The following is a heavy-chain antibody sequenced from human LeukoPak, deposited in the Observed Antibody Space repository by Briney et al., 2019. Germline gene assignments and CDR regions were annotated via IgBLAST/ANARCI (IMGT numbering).Heavy chain of an antibody. D-gene: IGHD1-26*01. J-gene: IGHJ3*02. Sequence: SETLSLTCTVSGGSISSYYWSWIWQPAGKGLEWIGRIYTSGSTNYNPSLKSRVTMSVDTSKNQFSLKLNSVTAADTAVYYCARERELLRGDAIDIWGQGTMVTVSS. CDR2: IYTSGST. CDR3: ARERELLRGDAIDI. CDR1: GGSISSYY. V-gene: IGHV4-4*07.